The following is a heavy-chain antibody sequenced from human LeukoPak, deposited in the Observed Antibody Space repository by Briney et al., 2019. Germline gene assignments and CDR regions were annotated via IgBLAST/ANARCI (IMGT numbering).Heavy chain of an antibody. Sequence: SETLSLTCAIYGGSFSVWYWSWVRQSPGKGLEWIAEITHSGRTHYNPSLKSRVTISADTSKNQFSLRLTSVTAADTAVYYCAAIFGDSSYFASWGQGTLVTVSS. CDR2: ITHSGRT. D-gene: IGHD4-17*01. CDR1: GGSFSVWY. J-gene: IGHJ4*01. CDR3: AAIFGDSSYFAS. V-gene: IGHV4-34*01.